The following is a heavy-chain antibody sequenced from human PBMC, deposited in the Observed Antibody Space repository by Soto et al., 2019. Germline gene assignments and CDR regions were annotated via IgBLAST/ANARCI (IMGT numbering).Heavy chain of an antibody. CDR1: GGSISSSSYY. CDR2: IYYSGST. CDR3: TTPPYSGSAFEY. J-gene: IGHJ4*02. D-gene: IGHD1-26*01. Sequence: ASETLSLTCSVSGGSISSSSYYWGWIRQPPGKGLEWIGSIYYSGSTYYNPSLKSRVTISVDTSKNQFSLKLSSVTAADTAVYYCTTPPYSGSAFEYWGQGTLVTVSS. V-gene: IGHV4-39*01.